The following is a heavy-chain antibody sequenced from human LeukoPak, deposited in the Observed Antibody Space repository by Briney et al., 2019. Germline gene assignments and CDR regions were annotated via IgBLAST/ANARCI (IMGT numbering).Heavy chain of an antibody. CDR1: GGSISSSSYY. J-gene: IGHJ4*02. Sequence: SETLSLTCTVSGGSISSSSYYWGWIRQPPGKGLEWIGSIYYSGSTYYNPSLKSRVTISVDTSKNQFSLKLSSVTAADPAVYYCARSWYSRAPFDYWGQGTLVTVSS. V-gene: IGHV4-39*01. CDR2: IYYSGST. D-gene: IGHD6-13*01. CDR3: ARSWYSRAPFDY.